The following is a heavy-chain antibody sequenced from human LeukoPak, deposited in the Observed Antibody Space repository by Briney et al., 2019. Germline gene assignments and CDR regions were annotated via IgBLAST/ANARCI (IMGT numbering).Heavy chain of an antibody. D-gene: IGHD4-17*01. V-gene: IGHV1-18*01. CDR3: ARDFYGDYAGDV. J-gene: IGHJ6*02. CDR2: ISAYNGNT. Sequence: GASVNVSCKASGYTFTSYGITWVRQAPGQGLEWMGWISAYNGNTNYAQKLQGRVTMTTDTSTSTAYMELRSLRSDDTAVYYCARDFYGDYAGDVCGQGTKVTVSS. CDR1: GYTFTSYG.